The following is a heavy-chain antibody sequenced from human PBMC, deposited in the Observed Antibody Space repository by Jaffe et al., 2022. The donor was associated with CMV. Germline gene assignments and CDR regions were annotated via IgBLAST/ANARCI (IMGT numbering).Heavy chain of an antibody. CDR1: GGSFSGYY. CDR3: ARVDSSGYHKPRHRFDY. Sequence: QVQLQQWGAGLLKPSETLSLTCAVYGGSFSGYYWSWIRQPPGKGLEWIGEINHSGSTNYNPSLKSRVTISVDTSKNQFSLKLSSVTAADTAVYYCARVDSSGYHKPRHRFDYWGQGTLVTVSS. J-gene: IGHJ4*02. D-gene: IGHD3-22*01. V-gene: IGHV4-34*01. CDR2: INHSGST.